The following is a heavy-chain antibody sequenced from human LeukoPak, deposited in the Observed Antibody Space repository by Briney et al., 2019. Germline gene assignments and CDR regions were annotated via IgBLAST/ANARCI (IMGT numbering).Heavy chain of an antibody. Sequence: GGSLRLSCAASGFTVSSNYMSWVRQAPGKGLEWVSVIYSGGSTYYADSVKGRLTISRDNSKNTLYLQMNSLRAEDTAVYYCAILYDSSGYYAFDIWGQGTMVTVSS. J-gene: IGHJ3*02. V-gene: IGHV3-53*01. CDR3: AILYDSSGYYAFDI. D-gene: IGHD3-22*01. CDR1: GFTVSSNY. CDR2: IYSGGST.